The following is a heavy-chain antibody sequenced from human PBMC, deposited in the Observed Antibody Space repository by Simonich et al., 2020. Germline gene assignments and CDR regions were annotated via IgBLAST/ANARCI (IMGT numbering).Heavy chain of an antibody. CDR3: ARDAKVNWFDP. D-gene: IGHD2-15*01. Sequence: QVQLVESGGGVVQPGGSLRLSCAASGFTFSSYGMHGVRQAPGKGVGWWAVIWYDGRKKYYADSVKGRFTISRDNSKNTLYLQMNSLRAEDTAVYYCARDAKVNWFDPWGQGTLVTVSS. CDR2: IWYDGRKK. V-gene: IGHV3-33*08. J-gene: IGHJ5*02. CDR1: GFTFSSYG.